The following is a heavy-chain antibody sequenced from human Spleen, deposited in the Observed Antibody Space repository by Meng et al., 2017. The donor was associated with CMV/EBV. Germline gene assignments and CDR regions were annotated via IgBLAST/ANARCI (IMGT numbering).Heavy chain of an antibody. CDR1: GFTFSGYW. V-gene: IGHV3-74*03. J-gene: IGHJ4*02. CDR2: IHSDGRST. Sequence: GESLKISCAASGFTFSGYWMHWVRQAPGKGLVWVSRIHSDGRSTTYAGSVKGRFTISRDNAKNTLDLQMNNLRAEDAAVYYCARGGSPFYWGRGTLVTVSS. D-gene: IGHD1-26*01. CDR3: ARGGSPFY.